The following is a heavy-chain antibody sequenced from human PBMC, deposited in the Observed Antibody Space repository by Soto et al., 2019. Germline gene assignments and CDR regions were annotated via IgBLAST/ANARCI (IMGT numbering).Heavy chain of an antibody. CDR1: GFTFSSYW. CDR3: GRGGSDSPMAPGY. V-gene: IGHV3-74*01. D-gene: IGHD5-18*01. J-gene: IGHJ4*02. CDR2: INPDGSAT. Sequence: GGSLRLSCAASGFTFSSYWMHWVRQAPGKGLVWVSRINPDGSATNYADSVKGRFTISRDNAKNTLYLQMNSLRAEDTAVFYCGRGGSDSPMAPGYWGQGTLVTAPQ.